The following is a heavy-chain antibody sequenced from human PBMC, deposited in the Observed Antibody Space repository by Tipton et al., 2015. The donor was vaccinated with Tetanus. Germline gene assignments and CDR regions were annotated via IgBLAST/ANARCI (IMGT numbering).Heavy chain of an antibody. V-gene: IGHV3-33*01. Sequence: SLRLSCAASGFIFSSYGIHWVRQAPGKGLEWVAVSWYDGTDKYYADSVKGRFTISRDNTKNTLYLQMNSLRAEDTSVYYCAREADCSGGSFFSGAFDTWGQGTQVTVSS. CDR1: GFIFSSYG. J-gene: IGHJ4*02. CDR3: AREADCSGGSFFSGAFDT. D-gene: IGHD2-15*01. CDR2: SWYDGTDK.